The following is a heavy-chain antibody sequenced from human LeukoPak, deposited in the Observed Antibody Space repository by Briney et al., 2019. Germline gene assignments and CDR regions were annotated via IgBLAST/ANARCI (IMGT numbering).Heavy chain of an antibody. V-gene: IGHV3-9*01. Sequence: PGRSLRLSCAASGVIFEDHGMHWVRQAPGKGLEWVSGISWSSGIIGYADSVKGRFTISRDNAKNSLDLQMESLRAEDTAVYYCAKDTGRPADAITMEDNAFDIWGQGTMVTVSS. J-gene: IGHJ3*02. CDR1: GVIFEDHG. CDR2: ISWSSGII. CDR3: AKDTGRPADAITMEDNAFDI. D-gene: IGHD3-3*01.